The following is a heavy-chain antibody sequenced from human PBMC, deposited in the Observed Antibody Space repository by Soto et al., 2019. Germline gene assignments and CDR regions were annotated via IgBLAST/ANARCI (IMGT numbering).Heavy chain of an antibody. V-gene: IGHV1-18*01. Sequence: ASVKVSCKASGYTFTSYGISWVRQAPGQGLEWMGWISAYNGSTNYAQKLQGRFTMTRDTSTSTVYMELSSLKSDDTAVYYCARVAYYDFWSGSKTHDYYYYGMDVWGQGTTVTVSS. CDR1: GYTFTSYG. CDR2: ISAYNGST. J-gene: IGHJ6*02. CDR3: ARVAYYDFWSGSKTHDYYYYGMDV. D-gene: IGHD3-3*01.